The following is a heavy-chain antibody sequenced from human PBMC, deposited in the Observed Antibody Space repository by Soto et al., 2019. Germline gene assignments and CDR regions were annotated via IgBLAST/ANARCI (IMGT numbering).Heavy chain of an antibody. Sequence: PSETLSLTCAVSNYSISSGFYWAWIRQPPGKGLEWIGSLYHGVTTXXXXXXXXXXXXXXXTXKNQFSLRLSSVTAADTAVYFCARDGGIYSGIDYWGQGTLVNVS. V-gene: IGHV4-38-2*02. D-gene: IGHD1-26*01. CDR1: NYSISSGFY. CDR2: LYHGVTT. J-gene: IGHJ4*02. CDR3: ARDGGIYSGIDY.